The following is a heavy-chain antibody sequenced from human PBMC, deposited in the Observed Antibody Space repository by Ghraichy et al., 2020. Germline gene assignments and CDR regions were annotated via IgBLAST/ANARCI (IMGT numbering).Heavy chain of an antibody. D-gene: IGHD2-2*01. CDR3: TTATSRQIRDC. V-gene: IGHV3-15*01. J-gene: IGHJ4*02. CDR2: SKGETDGGTT. CDR1: GFTFSNAW. Sequence: GSLRLSCAASGFTFSNAWMNWVRQAPGKGLEWVGRSKGETDGGTTDYAAPVKGRFTISRDDSKNTLYLQINSLETEDTAVYYCTTATSRQIRDCWGQGTLVIVSS.